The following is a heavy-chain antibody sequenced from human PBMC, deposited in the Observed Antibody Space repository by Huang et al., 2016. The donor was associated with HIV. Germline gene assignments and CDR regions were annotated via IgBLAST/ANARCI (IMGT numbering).Heavy chain of an antibody. D-gene: IGHD3-3*01. Sequence: QVQLQESGRGLVKPSEILSLTCTVSGGSFSSSFYYWGWIRPSPGKGREWIGSMYYIGSNYYNPSLKSRGTISADTSNSQFSLKLTSVTAADSAVYYCVRHRPNYDFWSGYYPYFDDWGQGTLVTVSS. CDR3: VRHRPNYDFWSGYYPYFDD. CDR2: MYYIGSN. V-gene: IGHV4-39*01. J-gene: IGHJ4*02. CDR1: GGSFSSSFYY.